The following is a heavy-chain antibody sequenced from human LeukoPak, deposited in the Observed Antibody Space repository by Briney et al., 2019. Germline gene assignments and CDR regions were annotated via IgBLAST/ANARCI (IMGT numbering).Heavy chain of an antibody. CDR3: AKTYQQLSPFCH. Sequence: GGSQRLSCAASGFTFSSYGMHWVRQAPGKGLEWVAVISYDGSNKYYADSVKGRFTISRDNSKNTLYLQMNRLRAEHTAVYYCAKTYQQLSPFCHWGQGTLVTVSS. CDR2: ISYDGSNK. J-gene: IGHJ4*02. D-gene: IGHD6-13*01. CDR1: GFTFSSYG. V-gene: IGHV3-30*18.